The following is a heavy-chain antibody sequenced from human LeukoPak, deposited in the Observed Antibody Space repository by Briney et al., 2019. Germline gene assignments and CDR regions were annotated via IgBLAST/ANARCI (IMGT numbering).Heavy chain of an antibody. V-gene: IGHV3-74*01. Sequence: GGSLRLSCAASGFTFSSYWMRWARQAPGKGLVWVSRINSDGSSTSYADSVKGRFTISRDNAKNTLYLLMNSLRAEDTAVYYCARGQQSGSYFYYGLDVWGQGTTVTVSS. J-gene: IGHJ6*02. D-gene: IGHD1-26*01. CDR2: INSDGSST. CDR3: ARGQQSGSYFYYGLDV. CDR1: GFTFSSYW.